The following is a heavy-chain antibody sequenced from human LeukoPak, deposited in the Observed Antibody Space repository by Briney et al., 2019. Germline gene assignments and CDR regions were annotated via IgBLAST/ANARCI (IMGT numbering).Heavy chain of an antibody. J-gene: IGHJ6*04. D-gene: IGHD2-2*01. V-gene: IGHV3-7*03. Sequence: PGGSLRLSCAASGFTFNDYRMTSVRQAPGKGLEWVAHIKQDGSEKYYVDSLKGRFTISRDNAKNSLFLQMNSLRAEDTAVYYCVRDCSSASLSSGCYYAMDVWGKGTTVTVSS. CDR3: VRDCSSASLSSGCYYAMDV. CDR1: GFTFNDYR. CDR2: IKQDGSEK.